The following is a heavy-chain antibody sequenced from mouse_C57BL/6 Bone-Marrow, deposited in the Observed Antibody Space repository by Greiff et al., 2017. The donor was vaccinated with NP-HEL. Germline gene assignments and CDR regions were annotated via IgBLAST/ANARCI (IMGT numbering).Heavy chain of an antibody. V-gene: IGHV1-81*01. CDR1: GYTFTSYG. D-gene: IGHD2-4*01. CDR2: IYPRSGNT. J-gene: IGHJ3*01. Sequence: VKVVESGAELARPGASVKLSCKASGYTFTSYGISWVKQRTGQGLEWIGEIYPRSGNTYSNEKFKGKATLTADKSSSTAYMELRSLTSEDSAVYFCARGIYYDYDAWFATGAKGLWSLSLQ. CDR3: ARGIYYDYDAWFAT.